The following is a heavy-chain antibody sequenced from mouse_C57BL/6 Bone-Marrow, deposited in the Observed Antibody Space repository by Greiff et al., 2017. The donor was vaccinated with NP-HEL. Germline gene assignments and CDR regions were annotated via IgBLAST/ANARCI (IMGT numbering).Heavy chain of an antibody. CDR3: ATGEGRPMLLSWCAY. J-gene: IGHJ3*01. D-gene: IGHD2-12*01. V-gene: IGHV1-81*01. Sequence: VQLQQSGAELARPGASVKLSCKASGYTFTSYGISWVKQRNGQGLEWIGEIYPRSGNTYYNEKFKGKATLTADKSSSTAYMELRSLTAEDSAVYFYATGEGRPMLLSWCAYWGQGTLVTVSS. CDR1: GYTFTSYG. CDR2: IYPRSGNT.